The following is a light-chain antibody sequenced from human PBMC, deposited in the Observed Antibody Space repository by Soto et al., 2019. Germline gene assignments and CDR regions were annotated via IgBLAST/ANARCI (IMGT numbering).Light chain of an antibody. Sequence: EIVMTQSPATLSVSPGEGATLSCRANQHVSNHLAWYQHKPGQAPRLLIHAASRRAPGIPARFSGSGSGTEFTLTITSLQSEDFAAYYCQQYQSSPFPFGQGTKLEIK. V-gene: IGKV3-15*01. CDR3: QQYQSSPFP. J-gene: IGKJ2*01. CDR1: QHVSNH. CDR2: AAS.